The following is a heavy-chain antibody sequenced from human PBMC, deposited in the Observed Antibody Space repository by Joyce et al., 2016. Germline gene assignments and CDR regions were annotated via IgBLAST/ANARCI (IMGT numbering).Heavy chain of an antibody. CDR3: ARDPITMVRGVIITTRVPYFDY. CDR1: GYTFSNYV. CDR2: INAGNSDT. V-gene: IGHV1-3*05. Sequence: QVQLVQSGAEETKPGASVKLSCKASGYTFSNYVMHWVRQAPGQRLECMARINAGNSDTKYSQKFQGKVTISRDTSASTAYMELRSLRSEDKAVYYCARDPITMVRGVIITTRVPYFDYWGQGTLVTVSS. J-gene: IGHJ4*02. D-gene: IGHD3-10*01.